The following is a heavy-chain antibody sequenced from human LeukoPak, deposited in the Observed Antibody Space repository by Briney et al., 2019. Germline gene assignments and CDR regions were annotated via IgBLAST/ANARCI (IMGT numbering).Heavy chain of an antibody. Sequence: ASVKVSCKASGYTFTGYYMHWVRQAPGQGLEWMGWINPNSGGTNYAQKFQGRVTMTRDTSISTAYMELSRLRSDDTAVYYCARDRESSGWYSYFDYWGQGTLVTVSS. CDR1: GYTFTGYY. J-gene: IGHJ4*02. CDR3: ARDRESSGWYSYFDY. CDR2: INPNSGGT. V-gene: IGHV1-2*02. D-gene: IGHD6-19*01.